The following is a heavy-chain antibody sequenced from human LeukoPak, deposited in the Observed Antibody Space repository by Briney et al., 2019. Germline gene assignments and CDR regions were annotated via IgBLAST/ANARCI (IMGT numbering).Heavy chain of an antibody. CDR1: GFTISSYE. D-gene: IGHD4/OR15-4a*01. CDR3: ARYGGAPDY. J-gene: IGHJ4*02. Sequence: AGESLTLSCAVSGFTISSYEMNWVREAPGKGLEWVSYISRSGTIYYADSVKGRFTISRDNAKNSLYLQMNSLRAEDTAVYYCARYGGAPDYWGQGTLVTVSS. CDR2: ISRSGTI. V-gene: IGHV3-48*03.